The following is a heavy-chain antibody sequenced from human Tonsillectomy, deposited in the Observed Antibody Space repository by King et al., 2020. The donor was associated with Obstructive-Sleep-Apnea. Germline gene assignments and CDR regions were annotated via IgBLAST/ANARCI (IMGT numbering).Heavy chain of an antibody. V-gene: IGHV3-9*01. CDR2: ISWNSGSI. J-gene: IGHJ4*02. CDR3: AKDMGVVAATYHFDY. CDR1: GFTFDDYA. Sequence: VQLVESGGGLVQPGRSLRLSCAASGFTFDDYAMHWVRQAPGKGLEWVSGISWNSGSIGYADSVKGRFTISRDNAKNSLYLQMNSLRAEDTALYYCAKDMGVVAATYHFDYWGQGTLVTVSS. D-gene: IGHD2-15*01.